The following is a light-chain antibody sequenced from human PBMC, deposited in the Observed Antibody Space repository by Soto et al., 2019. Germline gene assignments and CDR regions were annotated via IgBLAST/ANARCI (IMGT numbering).Light chain of an antibody. Sequence: EIVLTQSPATLSLSPGERVTLSCRASQSVSSYLAWYQQKPGQAPRLLIYDASNRATGIPGRFSGSGSGTDFTLTISSLEPEEFAVYYCQQCQQRSNWLSLTFGGGTKVEIK. CDR1: QSVSSY. CDR3: QQCQQRSNWLSLT. CDR2: DAS. V-gene: IGKV3-11*01. J-gene: IGKJ4*01.